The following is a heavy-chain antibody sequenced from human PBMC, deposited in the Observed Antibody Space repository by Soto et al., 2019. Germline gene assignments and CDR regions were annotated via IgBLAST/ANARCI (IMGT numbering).Heavy chain of an antibody. D-gene: IGHD3-22*01. CDR3: ARLGHVYYYDSSGYREYFQH. Sequence: PSETLSLTCTVSGGSISSYYWSWIRQPPGKGLEWIGYIYYSGSTTYNPSLRSRVTISVDTSKNQFSLKLCSVTAADTAVYYCARLGHVYYYDSSGYREYFQHWGQGTLVTVSS. CDR1: GGSISSYY. CDR2: IYYSGST. J-gene: IGHJ1*01. V-gene: IGHV4-59*01.